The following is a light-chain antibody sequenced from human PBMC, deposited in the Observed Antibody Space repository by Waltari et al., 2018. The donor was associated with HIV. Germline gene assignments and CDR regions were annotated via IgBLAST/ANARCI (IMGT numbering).Light chain of an antibody. Sequence: QSTLTQPASVSGSPGQSLTISCPGSTSDFGLYNFIPWYQQHPGGVPKVIIYEVFSRPSGISSRFSGSRSANTASLTISWLQPEDEADYYCASFTSNYTLIFGGGTKVTVL. J-gene: IGLJ2*01. CDR2: EVF. CDR3: ASFTSNYTLI. V-gene: IGLV2-14*01. CDR1: TSDFGLYNF.